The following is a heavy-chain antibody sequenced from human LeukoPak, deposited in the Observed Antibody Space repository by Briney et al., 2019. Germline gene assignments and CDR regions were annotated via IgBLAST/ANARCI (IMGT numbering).Heavy chain of an antibody. Sequence: SSVKVSCKASGGTFSSYAISWVRQAPGQGLEWMGGIIPIFGTANYAQKFQGRVTITTDESTSTAYMELSSLRSEDTAVYYCARVSRCSSTSCYYYYMDVWGKGTTVTVSS. J-gene: IGHJ6*03. V-gene: IGHV1-69*05. CDR2: IIPIFGTA. CDR3: ARVSRCSSTSCYYYYMDV. CDR1: GGTFSSYA. D-gene: IGHD2-2*01.